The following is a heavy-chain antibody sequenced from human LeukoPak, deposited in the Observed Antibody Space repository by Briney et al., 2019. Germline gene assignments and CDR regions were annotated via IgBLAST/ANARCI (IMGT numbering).Heavy chain of an antibody. CDR2: INAGNGNT. CDR1: GYTFTNYA. J-gene: IGHJ5*02. Sequence: ASVKVSCKASGYTFTNYAIQWVRQAPGQRLEWMGWINAGNGNTKYSQKFQGRVTITKDTSASTAYMELSSLRSEDTAMYYCARYYYGSGSPNWFDPWGQGTLVTVSS. CDR3: ARYYYGSGSPNWFDP. V-gene: IGHV1-3*01. D-gene: IGHD3-10*01.